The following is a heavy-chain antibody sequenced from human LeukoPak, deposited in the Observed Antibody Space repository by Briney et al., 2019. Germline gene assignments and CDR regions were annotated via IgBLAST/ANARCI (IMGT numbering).Heavy chain of an antibody. V-gene: IGHV4-59*12. Sequence: SETLSLTCTVSGGSISSYYWSWIRQPPGKGLEWIGYIYYSGSTYYKPSLKSRVTISVDTSKNQFSLKLSSVTAADTAVYYCARGAAGDAFDIWGQGTMVTVSS. CDR1: GGSISSYY. CDR2: IYYSGST. CDR3: ARGAAGDAFDI. J-gene: IGHJ3*02. D-gene: IGHD6-25*01.